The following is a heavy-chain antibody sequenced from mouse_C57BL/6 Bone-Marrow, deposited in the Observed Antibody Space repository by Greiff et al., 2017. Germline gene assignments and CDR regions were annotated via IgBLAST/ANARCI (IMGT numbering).Heavy chain of an antibody. J-gene: IGHJ2*01. CDR2: INPSSGYT. Sequence: QVQLKQSGAELARPGASVKMSCKASGYTFTSYTMHWVKQRPGKGLEWIGYINPSSGYTKYNQKFKDKATLTADKSSSTAYMQLSSLTSEDSAVYYCARCPVYYYGSKRPLDYWGKGTTLTVSS. CDR1: GYTFTSYT. V-gene: IGHV1-4*01. CDR3: ARCPVYYYGSKRPLDY. D-gene: IGHD1-1*01.